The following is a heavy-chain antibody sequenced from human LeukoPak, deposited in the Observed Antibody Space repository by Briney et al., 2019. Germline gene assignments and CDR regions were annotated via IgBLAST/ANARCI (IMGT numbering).Heavy chain of an antibody. CDR1: GFTFDDYA. CDR3: AKEGMATIIHYYMDV. CDR2: ISWDGGST. D-gene: IGHD5-24*01. J-gene: IGHJ6*03. Sequence: GGSLRLSCAASGFTFDDYAMHWVRQAPGKGLEWVSLISWDGGSTYYADSVKGRFTISRDNSKNSLYLQMNSLRAEDTALYYCAKEGMATIIHYYMDVWGKGTTVTVSS. V-gene: IGHV3-43D*03.